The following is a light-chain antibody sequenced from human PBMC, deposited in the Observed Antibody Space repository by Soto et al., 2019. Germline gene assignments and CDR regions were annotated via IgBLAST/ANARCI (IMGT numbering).Light chain of an antibody. CDR3: QQYCSSPLYT. CDR1: HSVSSSY. CDR2: GAS. Sequence: EIVLTQSPGTLSLSPGERATLSCRASHSVSSSYLAWYQQKPGQAPRLLIYGASSRATDIPDTFSGSGSGTDFTLTISRLEPEAFAVYYCQQYCSSPLYTFGQGTNLEI. J-gene: IGKJ2*01. V-gene: IGKV3-20*01.